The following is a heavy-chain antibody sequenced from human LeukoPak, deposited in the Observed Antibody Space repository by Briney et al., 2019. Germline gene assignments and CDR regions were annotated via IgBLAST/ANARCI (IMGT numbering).Heavy chain of an antibody. CDR3: AREPYDDAFDI. J-gene: IGHJ3*02. V-gene: IGHV4-61*02. CDR1: GGSISSGSYY. D-gene: IGHD5-12*01. CDR2: IYTSGST. Sequence: SQTLSLTCTVSGGSISSGSYYWSWIRQPAGKGLEWIGRIYTSGSTNYNPSLKSRVTISVDTSKNQFSLKLSSVTAADTAVYYCAREPYDDAFDIWGQGTMVTVSS.